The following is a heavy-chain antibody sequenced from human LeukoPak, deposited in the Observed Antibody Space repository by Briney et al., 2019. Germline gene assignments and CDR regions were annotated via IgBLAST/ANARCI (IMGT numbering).Heavy chain of an antibody. J-gene: IGHJ3*02. Sequence: GGSLRLSCAASGFTFSSYNMKWVRQAPGKGLEWVSSISSRSSYIFYADSVKGRFTISRDNAKNSLYLQMNSLRAEDTAVYYCARDLGRSGYYTIDAFDIWGQGTMVTVSS. D-gene: IGHD3-22*01. V-gene: IGHV3-21*01. CDR2: ISSRSSYI. CDR3: ARDLGRSGYYTIDAFDI. CDR1: GFTFSSYN.